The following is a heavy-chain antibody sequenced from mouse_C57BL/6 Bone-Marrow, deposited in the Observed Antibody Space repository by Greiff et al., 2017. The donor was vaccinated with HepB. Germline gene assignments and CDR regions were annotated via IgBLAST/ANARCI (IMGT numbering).Heavy chain of an antibody. J-gene: IGHJ4*01. V-gene: IGHV1-4*01. Sequence: QVQLQQSGAELARPGASVKMSCKASGYTFTSYTMHWVKQRPGQGLEWIGYINPSSGYTKYNQKFKDKATLTADKSSSTAYMQLSSLTSEDSAVYYCARWDWDDYAMDYWGQGTSVTVSS. CDR2: INPSSGYT. CDR3: ARWDWDDYAMDY. CDR1: GYTFTSYT. D-gene: IGHD4-1*01.